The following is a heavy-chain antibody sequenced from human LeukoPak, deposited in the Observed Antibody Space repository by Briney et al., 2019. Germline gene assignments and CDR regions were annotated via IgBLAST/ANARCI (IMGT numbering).Heavy chain of an antibody. J-gene: IGHJ4*02. D-gene: IGHD3-9*01. Sequence: GGALRLSCAASGFTFSSYAMSWVRQAPEKGLEWVSAISGSGGSTSYADSVKGRFTVSRDNSKNTLHLHMNSLRAEDTAVYYCAEENPRLTIFLMVPPGYFDYWGQGTLVTVS. CDR1: GFTFSSYA. CDR2: ISGSGGST. V-gene: IGHV3-23*01. CDR3: AEENPRLTIFLMVPPGYFDY.